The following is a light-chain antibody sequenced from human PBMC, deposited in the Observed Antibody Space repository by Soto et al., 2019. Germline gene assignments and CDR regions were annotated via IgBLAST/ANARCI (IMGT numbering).Light chain of an antibody. Sequence: EIVLTQSPGTLSLSPGERATLSCRASQSIPSNYLAWYQQKPGQAPRLLIYEASNRATGIPARFSGSGSGTDYTLTISSLEAEDFAVYYCQHRDNWSYIFGQGTKVDIK. J-gene: IGKJ2*01. CDR2: EAS. CDR3: QHRDNWSYI. CDR1: QSIPSNY. V-gene: IGKV3-11*01.